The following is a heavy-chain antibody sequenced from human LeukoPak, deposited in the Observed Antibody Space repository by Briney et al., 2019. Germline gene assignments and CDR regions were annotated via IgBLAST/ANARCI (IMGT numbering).Heavy chain of an antibody. CDR1: GFTFSSYG. D-gene: IGHD3-10*01. V-gene: IGHV3-30*03. CDR3: ARDRGLATPFDY. Sequence: GGSLRLSCAASGFTFSSYGMHWVRQAPGKGLEWVAVISYDRSNKYYADSVKGRFTISRDNAKNTLYLQMNSLRAEDTAVYYCARDRGLATPFDYWGQGTLVTVSS. J-gene: IGHJ4*02. CDR2: ISYDRSNK.